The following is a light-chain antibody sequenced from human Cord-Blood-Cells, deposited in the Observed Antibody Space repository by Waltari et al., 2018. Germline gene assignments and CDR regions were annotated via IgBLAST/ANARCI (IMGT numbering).Light chain of an antibody. V-gene: IGLV1-40*01. Sequence: QSVVTQPPSVSGAPGQRVTIPCTGSSSNIGAGYDGHWYQQLPGTAPKLLIYGNSNRPSGVPDRFSGSKSGTSASLAITGLQAEDEADYYCQSYDSSLSGWVFGGGTKLTVL. CDR1: SSNIGAGYD. J-gene: IGLJ3*02. CDR3: QSYDSSLSGWV. CDR2: GNS.